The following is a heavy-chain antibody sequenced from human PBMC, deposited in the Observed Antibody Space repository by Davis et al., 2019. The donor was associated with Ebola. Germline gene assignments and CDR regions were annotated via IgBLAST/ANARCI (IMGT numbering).Heavy chain of an antibody. D-gene: IGHD1-26*01. CDR1: GFTSSGSA. CDR2: IRSKANSYAT. Sequence: GESLNISCAASGFTSSGSAMHWVRQASGKGLEWVGRIRSKANSYATAYAASVKGRFTISRDDSKNTAYLQMNSLKTEDTAVYYCTTDSGSYSSVDYWGQGTLVTVSS. J-gene: IGHJ4*02. CDR3: TTDSGSYSSVDY. V-gene: IGHV3-73*01.